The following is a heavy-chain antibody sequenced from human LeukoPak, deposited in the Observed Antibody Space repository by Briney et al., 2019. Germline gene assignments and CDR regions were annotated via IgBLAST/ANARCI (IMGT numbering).Heavy chain of an antibody. J-gene: IGHJ4*02. CDR3: AKNTKPTLVTLDF. Sequence: SGGSLRLSCAASGFTFSNYGMHWVRQAPGKGLEWVAVIPYDGSNTYYADSVKGRFTISRDNSKNTLYLQMNSLRAEDTAVYYCAKNTKPTLVTLDFWGQGTLVTVSS. CDR1: GFTFSNYG. CDR2: IPYDGSNT. D-gene: IGHD4-23*01. V-gene: IGHV3-30*18.